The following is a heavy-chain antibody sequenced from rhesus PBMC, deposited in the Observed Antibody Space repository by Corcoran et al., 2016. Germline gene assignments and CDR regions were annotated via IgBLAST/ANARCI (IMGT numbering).Heavy chain of an antibody. CDR3: ARDPSITMIVVITQKWYFDL. Sequence: QVQLVQSGAEVKKPGSSVKVSCKASGYTLTDYFMHWVRQAPRQGLEWMGWINPYNGNTKYAQKFQGRFTMTRDTSTSTAYIELSSLRSEDTAVYYCARDPSITMIVVITQKWYFDLWGPGTPITISS. D-gene: IGHD3-28*01. J-gene: IGHJ2*01. CDR2: INPYNGNT. CDR1: GYTLTDYF. V-gene: IGHV1S2*01.